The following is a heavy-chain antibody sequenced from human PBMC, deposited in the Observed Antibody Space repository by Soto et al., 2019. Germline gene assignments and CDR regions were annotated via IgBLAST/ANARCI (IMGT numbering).Heavy chain of an antibody. Sequence: AGGSLRLSCAASGFKFSNYAMSWVRQAPGKGLEWVSLISATGGGTYYADSVKGRFTISRDNSHNTLYLQVHSLTAEDTAVYYCAKDRRAGGNPAFYFDFWGQGAQVTVSS. CDR2: ISATGGGT. V-gene: IGHV3-23*01. D-gene: IGHD3-16*01. CDR1: GFKFSNYA. CDR3: AKDRRAGGNPAFYFDF. J-gene: IGHJ4*02.